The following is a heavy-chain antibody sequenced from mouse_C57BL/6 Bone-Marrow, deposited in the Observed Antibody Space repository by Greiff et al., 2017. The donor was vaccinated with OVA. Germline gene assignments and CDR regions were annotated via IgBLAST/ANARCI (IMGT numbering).Heavy chain of an antibody. D-gene: IGHD1-1*01. J-gene: IGHJ1*03. V-gene: IGHV1-63*01. CDR2: IYPGGGYT. CDR1: GYTFTNYW. Sequence: VQLQQSGAELVRPGTSVKMSCKASGYTFTNYWIGWAKQRPGHGLEWIGDIYPGGGYTNYNEKFKGKATLTADKSSSTAYMQFSSLTSEDSAIYYCARSPYSFGSSYWYFDVWGTGTTVTVSS. CDR3: ARSPYSFGSSYWYFDV.